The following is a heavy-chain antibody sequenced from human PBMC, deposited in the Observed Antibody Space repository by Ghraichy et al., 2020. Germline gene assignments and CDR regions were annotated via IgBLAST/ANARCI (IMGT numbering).Heavy chain of an antibody. J-gene: IGHJ4*02. CDR1: GYTFTSYG. Sequence: VKVSCKASGYTFTSYGISWVRQAPGQGLEWMGWISAYNGNTNYAQKLQGRVTMTTDTSTSTAYMELRSLRSDDTAVYYCARDGNPGYSSSWYFIPDYWGQGTLVTVSS. V-gene: IGHV1-18*01. D-gene: IGHD6-13*01. CDR3: ARDGNPGYSSSWYFIPDY. CDR2: ISAYNGNT.